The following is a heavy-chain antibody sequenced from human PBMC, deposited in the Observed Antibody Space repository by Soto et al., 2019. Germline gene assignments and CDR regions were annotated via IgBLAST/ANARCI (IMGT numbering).Heavy chain of an antibody. D-gene: IGHD2-15*01. Sequence: GGSLRLSCAASGFTFSSYSMNWVRQAPGKGLEWVSSISSSSSYIYYADSVKGRFTISRDNAKNSLYLQMNSLRAEDTAVYYCARTGCSGGSCYSYYYYYYMDVWGKGTTVTVSS. CDR3: ARTGCSGGSCYSYYYYYYMDV. CDR2: ISSSSSYI. J-gene: IGHJ6*03. V-gene: IGHV3-21*01. CDR1: GFTFSSYS.